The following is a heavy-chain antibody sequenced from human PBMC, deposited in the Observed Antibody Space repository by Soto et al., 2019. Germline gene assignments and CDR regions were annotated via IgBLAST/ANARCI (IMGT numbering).Heavy chain of an antibody. J-gene: IGHJ3*02. CDR1: GFAFSSHP. V-gene: IGHV3-23*01. CDR3: ARRVIGSSRAFDI. CDR2: ISDGGDLT. D-gene: IGHD3-10*01. Sequence: VQLLESGGGLAQPGGSLGLSCAAAGFAFSSHPMSWVRQAPGKGLEWVSGISDGGDLTYNEDSVKGRFTISRDNSKDTLYLQMNSLRAEDTAVYYCARRVIGSSRAFDIWGQGTMVTVSS.